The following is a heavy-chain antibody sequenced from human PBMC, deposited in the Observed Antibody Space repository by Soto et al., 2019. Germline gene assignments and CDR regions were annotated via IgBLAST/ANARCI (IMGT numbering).Heavy chain of an antibody. CDR1: GYSFTSYW. CDR2: IYPGDSDT. Sequence: EVQLVQSGAEVKKPGESLKISCKGSGYSFTSYWIGWVRQMPGKGLEWMGIIYPGDSDTRYSPSFQGQVTISADKSISTAYLQWSSLKASDTAMYYCARLGYYDSSGFPPEVLFYWGQGTLVTVSS. J-gene: IGHJ4*02. D-gene: IGHD3-22*01. V-gene: IGHV5-51*01. CDR3: ARLGYYDSSGFPPEVLFY.